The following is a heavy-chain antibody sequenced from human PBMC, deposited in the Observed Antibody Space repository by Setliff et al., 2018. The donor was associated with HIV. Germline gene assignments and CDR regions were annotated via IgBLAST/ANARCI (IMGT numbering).Heavy chain of an antibody. J-gene: IGHJ3*02. CDR1: GGSISSGGYY. V-gene: IGHV4-31*03. CDR3: ARGPLDSSGYRSDAFDI. Sequence: SETLSLTCTVSGGSISSGGYYWSWIRQHPGKGLEWIGYMYHSGSTHYNPSLKSRVTISVDTSKKQLSLKLSSVTAADTAVYYCARGPLDSSGYRSDAFDIWGQGTLVTVSS. D-gene: IGHD3-22*01. CDR2: MYHSGST.